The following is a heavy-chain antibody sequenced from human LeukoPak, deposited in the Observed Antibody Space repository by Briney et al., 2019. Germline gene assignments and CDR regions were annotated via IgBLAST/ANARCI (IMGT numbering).Heavy chain of an antibody. D-gene: IGHD3-22*01. CDR2: INPNSGGT. J-gene: IGHJ4*02. Sequence: ASVKVSCKASGYTFTGYYMHWVRQAPGQGLEWMGWINPNSGGTNYAQKFQGRVTMTRDTSISTAYMELSRLRSDDTAVYYYARELPRIIYYDSSSLDYWGQGTLVTVSS. CDR1: GYTFTGYY. CDR3: ARELPRIIYYDSSSLDY. V-gene: IGHV1-2*02.